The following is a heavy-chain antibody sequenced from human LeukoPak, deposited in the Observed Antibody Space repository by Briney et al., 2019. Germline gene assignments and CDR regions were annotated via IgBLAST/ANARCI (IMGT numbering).Heavy chain of an antibody. V-gene: IGHV6-1*01. Sequence: SRTLSLTCAISGDSVSSNSAAWNWIRQSPSRGLEWLGRTYYRSKWYNDYAVSVKSRITINPDTSKNQFSLQLNSVTPEDTAVYYCARDHAVTSIAGPTHDAFDIWGQGTMVTVSS. CDR3: ARDHAVTSIAGPTHDAFDI. D-gene: IGHD4-17*01. CDR1: GDSVSSNSAA. CDR2: TYYRSKWYN. J-gene: IGHJ3*02.